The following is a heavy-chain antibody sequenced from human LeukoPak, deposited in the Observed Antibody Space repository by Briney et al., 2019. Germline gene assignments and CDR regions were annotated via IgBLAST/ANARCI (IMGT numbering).Heavy chain of an antibody. D-gene: IGHD1-20*01. CDR1: GRSISSHY. CDR3: ARVRGITGTSYYFDY. Sequence: SETLSLTCTVSGRSISSHYWSWIRQPPGKALEWIGYIYYSGSTNYNPSLKSRLTISVDTSKNQFSLKLSSVTAADTAVYYCARVRGITGTSYYFDYWGQGTLVTVSS. CDR2: IYYSGST. V-gene: IGHV4-59*11. J-gene: IGHJ4*02.